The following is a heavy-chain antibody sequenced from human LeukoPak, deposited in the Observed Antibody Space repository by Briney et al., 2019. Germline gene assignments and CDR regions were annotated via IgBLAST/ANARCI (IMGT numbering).Heavy chain of an antibody. CDR3: ARGGYYYDSSGYPQGDWFDP. CDR2: ISYDGSNK. Sequence: GGSLRLSCAASGFTFSSYAMHWVRQAPGKGLEWVAVISYDGSNKYYADSVKGRFTISRDNSKNTLYLQMNSLRAEDTAVYYCARGGYYYDSSGYPQGDWFDPWGQGTLVTVSS. CDR1: GFTFSSYA. J-gene: IGHJ5*02. D-gene: IGHD3-22*01. V-gene: IGHV3-30-3*01.